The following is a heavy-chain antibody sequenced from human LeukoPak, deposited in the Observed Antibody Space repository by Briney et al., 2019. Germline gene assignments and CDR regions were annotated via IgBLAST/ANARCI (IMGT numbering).Heavy chain of an antibody. CDR2: TYPGDSDT. Sequence: GESLKISCKGSGYSFTTYWIGWVRQMPGKGLEWMGITYPGDSDTRYSPSFEGQVTISADKSISTAYLQWSSLKASDTAMYYCARLGITGTDYPIDYWDQGTLVTVSS. J-gene: IGHJ4*02. D-gene: IGHD1-20*01. CDR3: ARLGITGTDYPIDY. CDR1: GYSFTTYW. V-gene: IGHV5-51*01.